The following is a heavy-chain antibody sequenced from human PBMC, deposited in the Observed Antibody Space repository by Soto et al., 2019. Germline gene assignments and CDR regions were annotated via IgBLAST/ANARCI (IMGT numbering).Heavy chain of an antibody. CDR3: GRQAVGAFSEY. J-gene: IGHJ4*02. D-gene: IGHD1-26*01. V-gene: IGHV4-30-2*01. CDR2: IYHSGST. CDR1: GGSISSGGYC. Sequence: SEPLSLTYTVAGGSISSGGYCWIWIHKPPGKGLEWIGYIYHSGSTYYNPSPKSRVTISVDKSKNQFSLSLSSVTAPAPAVYYYGRQAVGAFSEYWGQGTSVPVSP.